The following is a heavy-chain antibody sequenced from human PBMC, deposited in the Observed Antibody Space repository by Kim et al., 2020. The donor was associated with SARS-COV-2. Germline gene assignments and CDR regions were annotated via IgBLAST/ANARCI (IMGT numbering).Heavy chain of an antibody. J-gene: IGHJ3*02. CDR3: ARGILGFCSSSSCPEGAFDI. D-gene: IGHD2-2*01. CDR2: IYYSGST. Sequence: SETLSLTCTVSGGSISNYYWSWIRQPPGKGLEWIGYIYYSGSTNYNPSLQSRVTMSVNTSKIQFSLKLSSVTAVDTAVYYCARGILGFCSSSSCPEGAFDIWGQGTMVTVSS. V-gene: IGHV4-59*01. CDR1: GGSISNYY.